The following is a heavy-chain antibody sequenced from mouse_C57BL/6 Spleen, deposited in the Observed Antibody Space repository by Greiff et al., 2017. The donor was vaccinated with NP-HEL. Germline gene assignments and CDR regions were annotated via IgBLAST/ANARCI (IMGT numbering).Heavy chain of an antibody. D-gene: IGHD3-2*02. J-gene: IGHJ3*01. CDR1: GYSITSGYD. V-gene: IGHV3-1*01. Sequence: VQLKESGPGMVKPSQSLSLTCTVTGYSITSGYDWHWIRHFPGNKLEWMGYIRYSGSTNYNPSLKSRISITHDTSKNHFFLKLNSVTTEDTATYYCARGNSGPFAYWGQGTLVTVSA. CDR2: IRYSGST. CDR3: ARGNSGPFAY.